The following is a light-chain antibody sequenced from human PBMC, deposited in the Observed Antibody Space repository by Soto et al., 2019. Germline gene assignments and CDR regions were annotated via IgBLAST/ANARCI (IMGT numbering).Light chain of an antibody. CDR2: DAF. J-gene: IGKJ1*01. Sequence: DIQMTQSPSTLSASVGDRVTITCRASQSIATYLNWYQQKPGKAPKLLIYDAFTVESGVPSRFSGSGSVTEFTLIISSLQPDDFATYYGQQCSSYWTFGQGTKVDIK. CDR1: QSIATY. CDR3: QQCSSYWT. V-gene: IGKV1-5*01.